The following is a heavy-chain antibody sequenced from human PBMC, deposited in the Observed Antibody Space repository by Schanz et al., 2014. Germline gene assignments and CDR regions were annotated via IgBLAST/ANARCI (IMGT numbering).Heavy chain of an antibody. Sequence: QVQLVQSGAEVKKPGSSVKVSCTASGGTFSSYTISWIRQAPGQGLEWMGRIIPVLAIADYAQKFQGRVTITADKSTSTASMELSSLRSEDTAVYYCARGPSQGYSYGHNIGAYYYGMDVWGQGTLLIVSS. CDR1: GGTFSSYT. J-gene: IGHJ6*02. V-gene: IGHV1-69*02. D-gene: IGHD5-18*01. CDR3: ARGPSQGYSYGHNIGAYYYGMDV. CDR2: IIPVLAIA.